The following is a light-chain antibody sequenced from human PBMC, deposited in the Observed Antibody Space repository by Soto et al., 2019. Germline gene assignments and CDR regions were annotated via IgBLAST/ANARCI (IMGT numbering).Light chain of an antibody. J-gene: IGKJ4*01. CDR3: EQYGRSHLS. CDR2: DAS. Sequence: EIVLTQSPDTLSLSPGERATLSCRASQSVKNNYLAWYQQKPGQAPRFLIYDASSRATGIPDRFSGSGSGTDFALTISRLEPEDFAVYYCEQYGRSHLSCGGGTKVESK. CDR1: QSVKNNY. V-gene: IGKV3-20*01.